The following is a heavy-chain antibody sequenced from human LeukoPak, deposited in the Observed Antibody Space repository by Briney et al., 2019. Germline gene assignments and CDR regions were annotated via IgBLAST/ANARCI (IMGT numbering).Heavy chain of an antibody. J-gene: IGHJ4*02. CDR1: GFTVSRTW. CDR2: INQDASTR. D-gene: IGHD1-26*01. Sequence: PGGSLRLSCAASGFTVSRTWMAWVRQAPGKGLEWVANINQDASTRHYVDSVKGRFTISRDNAKNSLDLQMNSLRVEDTAVYYCARDQSGSLDYWGQGTLVTVS. CDR3: ARDQSGSLDY. V-gene: IGHV3-7*01.